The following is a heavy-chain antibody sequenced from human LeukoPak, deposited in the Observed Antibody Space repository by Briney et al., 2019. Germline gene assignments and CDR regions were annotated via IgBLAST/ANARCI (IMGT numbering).Heavy chain of an antibody. D-gene: IGHD3-22*01. V-gene: IGHV1-46*01. J-gene: IGHJ3*02. CDR2: INPSGGST. Sequence: VASVKVSCKASGYTFTSYYMHWVRQAPGQGLEWMGIINPSGGSTSYAQTFQGRVTMTRDTSASTVYMELSSLRSEDTAVYYCARVKPNYYDSSAYGTFDIWGQGTMVTVSS. CDR3: ARVKPNYYDSSAYGTFDI. CDR1: GYTFTSYY.